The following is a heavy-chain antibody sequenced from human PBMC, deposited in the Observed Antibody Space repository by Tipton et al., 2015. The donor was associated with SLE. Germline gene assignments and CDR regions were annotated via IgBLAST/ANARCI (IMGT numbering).Heavy chain of an antibody. CDR1: GGSISSYY. Sequence: TLSLTCTVSGGSISSYYWGWIRQPPGKGLEWIGSIYYSGSTYYNPSLKSRVTISVDTSKNQFSLKLSSVTAADTAVYYCARDKVTETRRPFYFDYWGQGTLVTVSS. D-gene: IGHD2-21*02. CDR2: IYYSGST. J-gene: IGHJ4*02. V-gene: IGHV4-39*07. CDR3: ARDKVTETRRPFYFDY.